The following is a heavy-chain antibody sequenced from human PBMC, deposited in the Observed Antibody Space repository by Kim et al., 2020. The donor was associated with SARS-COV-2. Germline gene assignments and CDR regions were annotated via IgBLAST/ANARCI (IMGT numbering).Heavy chain of an antibody. Sequence: ASVKVSCKASGYTFTSYDINWVRQATGQGLEWMGWMNPNSGNTGYAQKFQGRVTMTRNTSISTAYMELSSLRSEDTAVYYCARLRSVWKEVTIFGVVTTYYYYMDVWGKGTTVTVSS. V-gene: IGHV1-8*01. J-gene: IGHJ6*03. CDR1: GYTFTSYD. CDR3: ARLRSVWKEVTIFGVVTTYYYYMDV. D-gene: IGHD3-3*01. CDR2: MNPNSGNT.